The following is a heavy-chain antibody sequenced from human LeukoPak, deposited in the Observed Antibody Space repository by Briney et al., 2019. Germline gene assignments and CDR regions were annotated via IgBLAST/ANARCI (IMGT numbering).Heavy chain of an antibody. Sequence: SETLSLTCTVSGGSISSSSCYWDWIRQPAGKGLKWIANTYYSGTSYYNPSLTSRVTTSVDTSKNQFSLKLSSVTAADTAVYYCVRPVNYGTENWYLDLWGLRTLVTVSS. J-gene: IGHJ2*01. CDR2: TYYSGTS. V-gene: IGHV4-39*01. D-gene: IGHD4-17*01. CDR1: GGSISSSSCY. CDR3: VRPVNYGTENWYLDL.